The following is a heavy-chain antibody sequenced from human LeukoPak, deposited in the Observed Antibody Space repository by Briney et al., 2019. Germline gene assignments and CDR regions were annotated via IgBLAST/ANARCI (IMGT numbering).Heavy chain of an antibody. D-gene: IGHD7-27*01. CDR1: GYTFSSYG. J-gene: IGHJ6*03. Sequence: ASVKVSCKASGYTFSSYGISWVRQAPGQGLEWMGWISAYSGNTHYAQKFQGRVTTTTDTSTTTAYMELRGLRSDDTAVYHCARAEKPNWGNYYYYCMDVWGKGTTVTVSS. CDR2: ISAYSGNT. V-gene: IGHV1-18*01. CDR3: ARAEKPNWGNYYYYCMDV.